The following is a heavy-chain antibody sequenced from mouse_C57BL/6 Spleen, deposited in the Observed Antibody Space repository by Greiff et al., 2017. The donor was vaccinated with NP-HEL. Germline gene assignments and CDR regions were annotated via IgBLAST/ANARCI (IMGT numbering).Heavy chain of an antibody. CDR3: AKNYGSSYDWFAY. CDR1: GFSLTSYG. Sequence: QVHVKQSGPGLVQPSQSLSITCTVSGFSLTSYGVHWVRQSPGKGLEWLGVIWRGGSTDYNAAFMSRLSITKDNSKSQVFFKMNSLQADDTAIYYCAKNYGSSYDWFAYWGQGTLVTVSA. J-gene: IGHJ3*01. CDR2: IWRGGST. V-gene: IGHV2-5*01. D-gene: IGHD1-1*01.